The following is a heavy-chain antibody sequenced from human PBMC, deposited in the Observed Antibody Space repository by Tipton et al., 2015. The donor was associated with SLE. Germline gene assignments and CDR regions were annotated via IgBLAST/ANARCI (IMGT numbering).Heavy chain of an antibody. D-gene: IGHD6-6*01. CDR2: ISGNAGET. Sequence: SLRLSCAASGFTFSSYAMSWVRQAPGKGLEWVSAISGNAGETYYADSVKGRFTISRDNSQNTLYLQMNSLRADDTAVYYCVKVSEKLARRYYFDNWGQGTLVTVSS. V-gene: IGHV3-23*01. CDR3: VKVSEKLARRYYFDN. J-gene: IGHJ4*02. CDR1: GFTFSSYA.